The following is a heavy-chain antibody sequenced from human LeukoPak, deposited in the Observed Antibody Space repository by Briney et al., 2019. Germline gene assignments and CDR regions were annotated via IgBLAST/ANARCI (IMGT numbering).Heavy chain of an antibody. CDR3: ATAYPTMIVVD. J-gene: IGHJ4*02. CDR2: IYYSGST. D-gene: IGHD3-22*01. Sequence: SETLSLTCTVSGGSISSSSYYWGWIRQPPGKGLEWIGSIYYSGSTYYNPSLKSRVTISVDTSKNQFSLKLSSVTAADTAVYYCATAYPTMIVVDWGQGTLVTVSS. CDR1: GGSISSSSYY. V-gene: IGHV4-39*01.